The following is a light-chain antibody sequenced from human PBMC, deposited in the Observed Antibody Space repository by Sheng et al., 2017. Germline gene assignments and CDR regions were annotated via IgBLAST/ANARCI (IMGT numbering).Light chain of an antibody. J-gene: IGKJ1*01. CDR2: KVS. CDR1: QSISNW. Sequence: DIQMTQSPATLSASVGDRVTITCRASQSISNWLAWYQQKPGKAPKLLIYKVSNLESGVPSRFSGSGSGTEFTLTISSLQPDDFATYHCQQYNDYWSFGQGTKVEIK. V-gene: IGKV1-5*03. CDR3: QQYNDYWS.